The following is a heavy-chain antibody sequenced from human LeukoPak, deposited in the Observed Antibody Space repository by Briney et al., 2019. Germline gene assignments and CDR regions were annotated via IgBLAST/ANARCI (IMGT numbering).Heavy chain of an antibody. J-gene: IGHJ4*02. Sequence: SETLSLTCTVSGGSISSGDYYWSWIRQPPGERLEWIGYIYYSGSTYYNPSLKSRVTISVDTSKNQFSLKLSSVTAADTAVFYCARDPFDGYNWIWGQGTLVTVSS. CDR1: GGSISSGDYY. CDR3: ARDPFDGYNWI. D-gene: IGHD5-24*01. V-gene: IGHV4-30-4*08. CDR2: IYYSGST.